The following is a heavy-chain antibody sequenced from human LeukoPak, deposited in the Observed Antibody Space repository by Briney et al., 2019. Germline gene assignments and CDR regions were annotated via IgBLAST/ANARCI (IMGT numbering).Heavy chain of an antibody. D-gene: IGHD3-10*01. Sequence: GESLQISFKGSGYSFTSYWIGWVRQMPGKGLEWMGIIYPGDSDTRYSPSFQGQVTISADKSISTAYLQWSSLKASDTAMYYCARLPRQLLWFGELFYFDYWGQGTLVTVSS. CDR1: GYSFTSYW. V-gene: IGHV5-51*01. CDR3: ARLPRQLLWFGELFYFDY. CDR2: IYPGDSDT. J-gene: IGHJ4*02.